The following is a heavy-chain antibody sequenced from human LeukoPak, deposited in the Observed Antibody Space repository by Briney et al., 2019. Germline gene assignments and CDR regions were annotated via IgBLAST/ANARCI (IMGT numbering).Heavy chain of an antibody. CDR1: GYTFTSYY. Sequence: ASVKVSCKASGYTFTSYYMHWVRQAPGQGLEWMGWINPNSGGTNYAQKFQGRVTMTRDTSISTAYMELSRLRSDDTAVYYCARGRAGEIAYCGGDCYSQDYWGQGTLVTVSS. CDR3: ARGRAGEIAYCGGDCYSQDY. CDR2: INPNSGGT. J-gene: IGHJ4*02. D-gene: IGHD2-21*02. V-gene: IGHV1-2*02.